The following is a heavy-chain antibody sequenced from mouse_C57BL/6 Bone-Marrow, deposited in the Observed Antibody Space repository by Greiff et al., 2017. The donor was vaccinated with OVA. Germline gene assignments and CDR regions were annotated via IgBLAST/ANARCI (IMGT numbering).Heavy chain of an antibody. D-gene: IGHD2-4*01. CDR1: GYTFTSYW. CDR3: EIPSYEYDGGYFDG. V-gene: IGHV1-69*01. J-gene: IGHJ1*03. CDR2: IDPSDSDT. Sequence: VQLQQPGAELVMPGASVKLSCKASGYTFTSYWMHWVKQRPGQGLEWIGEIDPSDSDTNYNQKFKGKSTLTVDKYSSPAYMQLSSLTSEDSEVYSCEIPSYEYDGGYFDGWGTGTTVTVSS.